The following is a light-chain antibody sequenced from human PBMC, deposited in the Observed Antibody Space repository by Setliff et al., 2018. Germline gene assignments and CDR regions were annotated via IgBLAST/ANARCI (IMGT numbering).Light chain of an antibody. J-gene: IGLJ3*02. CDR2: DVS. CDR3: ASYTNSPYLDWL. CDR1: SSDVGSYKF. V-gene: IGLV2-14*03. Sequence: QSALAQPASVSGSPGQSITMSCIGSSSDVGSYKFFSWYQQLPGKAPKLIIYDVSFRPSGVSNRFSASKSGNTASLTISGRQAEDEGDYYCASYTNSPYLDWLFGGGTKVTVL.